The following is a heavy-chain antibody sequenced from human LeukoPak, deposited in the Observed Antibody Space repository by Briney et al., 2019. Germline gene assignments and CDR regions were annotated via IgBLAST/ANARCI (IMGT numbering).Heavy chain of an antibody. CDR2: ISGSGGST. V-gene: IGHV3-23*01. CDR1: GFTFSSYG. D-gene: IGHD3-22*01. J-gene: IGHJ4*02. CDR3: AKDPVPYYYDSSGYYFDY. Sequence: GGSLRLSCAASGFTFSSYGMHWVRQAPGKGLEWVSAISGSGGSTYYADSVKGRFTISRDNSKNTLYLQMNSLRAEDTAVYYCAKDPVPYYYDSSGYYFDYWGQGTLVTVSS.